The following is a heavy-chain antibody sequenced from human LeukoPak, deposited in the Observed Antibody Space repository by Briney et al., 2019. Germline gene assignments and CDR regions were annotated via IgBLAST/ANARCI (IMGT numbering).Heavy chain of an antibody. CDR2: IYYSGST. J-gene: IGHJ4*02. V-gene: IGHV4-39*01. Sequence: PSETLSLTCTVSGGSISSSSYYWGWIRQPPGKGLGWIGSIYYSGSTYYNPSLKSRVTISVDTSKNQFSLKLSSVTAADTAVYYCARLSSSSSTALDYWGQGTLVTVSP. D-gene: IGHD6-6*01. CDR1: GGSISSSSYY. CDR3: ARLSSSSSTALDY.